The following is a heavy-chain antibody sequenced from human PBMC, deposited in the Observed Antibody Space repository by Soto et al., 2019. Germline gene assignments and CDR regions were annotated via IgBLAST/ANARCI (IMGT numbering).Heavy chain of an antibody. V-gene: IGHV3-23*01. Sequence: GGSLRLSCAASGFAFSSYAMTWVRQAPGKGLEWVSGISSTGVTTFYADSVKGRFTISRDNSKNTLYLQMHVLRAEDTAVYYCAKSNVVLRLFYFDHWGQGTPVTVSS. J-gene: IGHJ4*01. CDR1: GFAFSSYA. CDR2: ISSTGVTT. CDR3: AKSNVVLRLFYFDH. D-gene: IGHD3-22*01.